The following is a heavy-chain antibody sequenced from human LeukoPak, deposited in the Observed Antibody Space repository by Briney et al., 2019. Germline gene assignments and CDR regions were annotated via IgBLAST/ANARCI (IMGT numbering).Heavy chain of an antibody. V-gene: IGHV3-7*01. D-gene: IGHD6-13*01. CDR2: IKQDGSEK. CDR3: ARTVAGGAAAGTVDY. CDR1: GFTFSSYW. Sequence: PGGSLRLSCAASGFTFSSYWMSWVSQAPGKGLEWVANIKQDGSEKYYVDSVKGRFTISRDNAKNSLYLQMNSLRAEDTAVYYCARTVAGGAAAGTVDYWGQGTLVTVSS. J-gene: IGHJ4*02.